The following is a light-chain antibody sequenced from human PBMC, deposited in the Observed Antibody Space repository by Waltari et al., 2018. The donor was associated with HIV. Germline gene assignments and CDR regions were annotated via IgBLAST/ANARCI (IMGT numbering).Light chain of an antibody. V-gene: IGLV2-14*01. CDR3: SSYTSSSTLV. Sequence: QSALTQPASVSGSPGQSITISCTGTSSDVGGYNYVSWYQQHPDKAPKLPIYEVSSRPSGISSRSSGCTSANTASLTICGRQADDEADYYCSSYTSSSTLVFGGGTKLTV. J-gene: IGLJ2*01. CDR2: EVS. CDR1: SSDVGGYNY.